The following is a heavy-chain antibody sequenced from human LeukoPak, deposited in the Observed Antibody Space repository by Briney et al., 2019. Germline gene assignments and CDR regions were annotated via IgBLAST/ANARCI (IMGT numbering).Heavy chain of an antibody. CDR1: GYTFTSYG. D-gene: IGHD3-22*01. J-gene: IGHJ4*02. Sequence: ASVKVSCKASGYTFTSYGISWVRQAPGQGLEWMGWLSAYNGNTNYAQKLQGRVTMTTDTSTSTAYMELRSLRSDDTAVYYCARDPQTYYYDSSGYYYGLSYFDYWGQGTLVTVSS. CDR3: ARDPQTYYYDSSGYYYGLSYFDY. V-gene: IGHV1-18*01. CDR2: LSAYNGNT.